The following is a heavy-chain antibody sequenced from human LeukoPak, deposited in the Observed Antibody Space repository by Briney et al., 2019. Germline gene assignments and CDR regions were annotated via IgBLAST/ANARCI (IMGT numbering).Heavy chain of an antibody. J-gene: IGHJ4*02. CDR3: AKDRLAMVGGVDY. CDR2: ISSSGGST. CDR1: GFTFSTYA. D-gene: IGHD3-10*01. V-gene: IGHV3-23*01. Sequence: GGSLRLSCAASGFTFSTYAMNWVRQAPGKGLEWVSAISSSGGSTYYADSVKGRFTISRDNSKNTVYLRMNSLRAEDTAVYYCAKDRLAMVGGVDYWGQGTLVTVSS.